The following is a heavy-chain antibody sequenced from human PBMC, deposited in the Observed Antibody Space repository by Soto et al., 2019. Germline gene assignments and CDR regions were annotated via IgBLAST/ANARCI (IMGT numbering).Heavy chain of an antibody. D-gene: IGHD2-15*01. V-gene: IGHV4-34*01. J-gene: IGHJ5*02. CDR1: GGSFSGYY. CDR3: ARRVRYCSGGSCYWFDP. Sequence: SETLSLTCAVYGGSFSGYYWSWIRQPPGKGLEWIGEINHSGSTNYNPSLKSRVTISVDTSKNSFSLKLSSLTAADTAVFFCARRVRYCSGGSCYWFDPWGQGTLVTVSS. CDR2: INHSGST.